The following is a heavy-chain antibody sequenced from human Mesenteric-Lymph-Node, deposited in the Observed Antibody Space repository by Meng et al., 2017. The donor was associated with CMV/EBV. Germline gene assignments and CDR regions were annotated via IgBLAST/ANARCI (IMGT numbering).Heavy chain of an antibody. Sequence: SGGSISSCGYYWSWIRQHPGKGLEWIGYIYYSGSTYYNPSLKSRVTISVDTSKNQFSLKLSSVTAADTAVYYCARVRITAMVRLLDYWGQGTLVTVSS. CDR2: IYYSGST. CDR3: ARVRITAMVRLLDY. CDR1: GGSISSCGYY. D-gene: IGHD5-18*01. J-gene: IGHJ4*02. V-gene: IGHV4-31*02.